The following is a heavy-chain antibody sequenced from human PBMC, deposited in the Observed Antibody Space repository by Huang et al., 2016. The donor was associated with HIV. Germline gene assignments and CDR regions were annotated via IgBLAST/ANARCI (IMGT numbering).Heavy chain of an antibody. V-gene: IGHV1-69*13. CDR3: ARGQLGSYGDYDVLY. Sequence: QVQLVQSGAEVKTPGSSVKVSCKSLGGTFSKYAISWVRQAPGQGLEWMGGSIPMFGSTNYARKVQGRVTITADDSTGTTYVEVSSLRSEDTALYYCARGQLGSYGDYDVLYWGQRTLVTVSS. CDR1: GGTFSKYA. J-gene: IGHJ4*02. D-gene: IGHD4-17*01. CDR2: SIPMFGST.